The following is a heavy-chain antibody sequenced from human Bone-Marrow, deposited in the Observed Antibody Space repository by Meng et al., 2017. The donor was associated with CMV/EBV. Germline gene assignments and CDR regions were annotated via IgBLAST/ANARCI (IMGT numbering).Heavy chain of an antibody. J-gene: IGHJ6*02. CDR3: ANKYRGYYGMDV. D-gene: IGHD2-2*01. V-gene: IGHV3-11*01. Sequence: GESLKISCAASGFTFSDYYMSWIRQAPGKGLEWVSYISSSGSTIYYADSVKGRFTISRDNSKNTLYLQMNSLRAEDTAVYYCANKYRGYYGMDVWGQGTTVTVSS. CDR1: GFTFSDYY. CDR2: ISSSGSTI.